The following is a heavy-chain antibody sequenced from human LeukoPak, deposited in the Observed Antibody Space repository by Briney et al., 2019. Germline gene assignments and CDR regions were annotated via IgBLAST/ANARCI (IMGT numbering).Heavy chain of an antibody. D-gene: IGHD3-10*01. CDR3: ASDYVVRGFIAPFDY. CDR1: GDSIRSDSYY. J-gene: IGHJ4*02. Sequence: PSETLSLTCTVSGDSIRSDSYYWGWIRQPPGRGLEWIGSVNYRGNTYYNPSLKDRVTISVDTSNNQFSLKLSSATAADTAVYYCASDYVVRGFIAPFDYWGQGTLVAVSS. V-gene: IGHV4-39*07. CDR2: VNYRGNT.